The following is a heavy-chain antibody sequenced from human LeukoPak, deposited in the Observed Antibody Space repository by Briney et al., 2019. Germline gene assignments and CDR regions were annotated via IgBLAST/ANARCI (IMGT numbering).Heavy chain of an antibody. CDR1: GFTVSSKY. CDR2: ISGSGGST. CDR3: AKGQLWFGEFSYFDY. V-gene: IGHV3-23*01. D-gene: IGHD3-10*01. Sequence: GGSLRLSCAASGFTVSSKYISWVRQAPGKGLGWVSAISGSGGSTYYADSVKGRFTISRDNSKNTLYLQMNSLRAEDTAVYYCAKGQLWFGEFSYFDYWGQGTLVTVSS. J-gene: IGHJ4*02.